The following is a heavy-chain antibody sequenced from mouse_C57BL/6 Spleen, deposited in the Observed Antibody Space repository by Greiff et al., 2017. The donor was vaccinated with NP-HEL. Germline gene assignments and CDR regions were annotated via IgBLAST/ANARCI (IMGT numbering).Heavy chain of an antibody. V-gene: IGHV1-20*01. D-gene: IGHD2-4*01. CDR2: INPYNGDT. CDR3: ARNYYDYNYYAMDY. J-gene: IGHJ4*01. Sequence: EVQLQQSGPELVKPGDSVKISCKASGYSFTGYFMNWVMQSHGKSLEWIGRINPYNGDTFYNQKFKGKATLTVDKSSSTAHMELRSLTSEDSAVYYCARNYYDYNYYAMDYWGQGTSVTVSS. CDR1: GYSFTGYF.